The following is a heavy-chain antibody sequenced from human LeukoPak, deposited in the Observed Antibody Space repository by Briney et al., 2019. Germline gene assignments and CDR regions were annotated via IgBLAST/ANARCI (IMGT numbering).Heavy chain of an antibody. V-gene: IGHV4-59*11. CDR2: ISNSGST. CDR3: VRDALEGYYSYYYMDV. Sequence: SETLSLTCSVSGGPIISHYWSWIRQPLGKGLEWIGYISNSGSTDYNPSLRSRVTISINTSKNQFSLKLRSVTAADSAVYYCVRDALEGYYSYYYMDVWGRGTTVTVSS. D-gene: IGHD1-1*01. CDR1: GGPIISHY. J-gene: IGHJ6*03.